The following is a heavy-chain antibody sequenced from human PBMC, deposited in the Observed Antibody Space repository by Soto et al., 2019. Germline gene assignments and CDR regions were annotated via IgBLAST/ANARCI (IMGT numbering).Heavy chain of an antibody. Sequence: GGSLRLSCAASGFTLSNYAMNWVRQAPGKGLEWVSGISGSGDSTYYADSVKGRFTVSRDNSKNTLYLQMNSLRAEDTAVFYCAKERSSGWSLDYWGQGTLVTVSS. V-gene: IGHV3-23*01. CDR3: AKERSSGWSLDY. CDR1: GFTLSNYA. D-gene: IGHD6-19*01. J-gene: IGHJ4*02. CDR2: ISGSGDST.